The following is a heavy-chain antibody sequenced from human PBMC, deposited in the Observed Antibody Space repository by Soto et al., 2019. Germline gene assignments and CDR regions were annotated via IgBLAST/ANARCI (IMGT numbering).Heavy chain of an antibody. V-gene: IGHV3-30-3*01. D-gene: IGHD2-15*01. CDR2: ISVDGTKE. CDR3: AXXVVXWQYFDY. J-gene: IGHJ4*02. CDR1: GFIFNNYA. Sequence: QVQLVESGGGVVQPGTSLRLSCVTSGFIFNNYALYWVRQAPGKGLEWVASISVDGTKENYADSVKGRCSISRDKSKNTLYLEMNXLRGXDTAVYXCAXXVVXWQYFDYWGQGTLVTVSS.